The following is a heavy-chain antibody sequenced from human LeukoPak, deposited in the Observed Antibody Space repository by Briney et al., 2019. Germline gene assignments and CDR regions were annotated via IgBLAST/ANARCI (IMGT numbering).Heavy chain of an antibody. J-gene: IGHJ6*03. CDR1: GGYIGSYY. CDR2: IYSSGTT. CDR3: GGGLYYYYYYYIDV. D-gene: IGHD3-16*01. V-gene: IGHV4-59*01. Sequence: SETLSLTCTVSGGYIGSYYWTWIRQPPGKGLEWIGYIYSSGTTNYNPSLKSRVTISVDTSKNQFSLKLSSVTAADTAVYYCGGGLYYYYYYYIDVWGKGTTVTVSS.